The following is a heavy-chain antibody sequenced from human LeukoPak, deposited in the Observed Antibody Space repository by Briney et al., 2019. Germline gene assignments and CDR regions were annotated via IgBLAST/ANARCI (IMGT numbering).Heavy chain of an antibody. CDR3: ARGDYDTSGYYYYYYGMDV. D-gene: IGHD3-22*01. CDR2: IYHSGST. CDR1: GGSISRRSYY. Sequence: KPSETLSLTCTVSGGSISRRSYYWGWIRQPPGKGLEWIGSIYHSGSTYYNPSLKSRVTISVDTSKNQFSLKLSSVTAADTAVYYCARGDYDTSGYYYYYYGMDVWGQGTTVTVSS. V-gene: IGHV4-39*01. J-gene: IGHJ6*02.